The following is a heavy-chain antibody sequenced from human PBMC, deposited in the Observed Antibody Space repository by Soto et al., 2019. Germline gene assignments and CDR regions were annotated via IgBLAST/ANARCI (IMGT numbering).Heavy chain of an antibody. CDR2: ITSSSSYI. D-gene: IGHD4-17*01. CDR1: GFTFSSYN. CDR3: ARGSDYGDYARASWFDP. Sequence: EVQLVESGGGLVKPGGSLRLSCAASGFTFSSYNMNWVRQAPGKGLEWVSSITSSSSYIYYADSVKGRFTISRDNAKNSLYLQMNSLRAEDTAVYYCARGSDYGDYARASWFDPWGQGTLVTVSS. J-gene: IGHJ5*02. V-gene: IGHV3-21*01.